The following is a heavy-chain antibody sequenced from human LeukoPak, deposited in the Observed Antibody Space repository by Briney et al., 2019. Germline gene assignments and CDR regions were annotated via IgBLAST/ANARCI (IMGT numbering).Heavy chain of an antibody. CDR2: IKQDGGEK. Sequence: GGFLRLSCAASGFTFSDYYMNWVRLAPGKGLEWVANIKQDGGEKYFADSVKGRFSVSRDNARNSLYLQMNSLRAEDTAVYYCARESRSGLDYWGQGTLVAVSS. CDR1: GFTFSDYY. CDR3: ARESRSGLDY. V-gene: IGHV3-7*03. J-gene: IGHJ4*02. D-gene: IGHD3-3*01.